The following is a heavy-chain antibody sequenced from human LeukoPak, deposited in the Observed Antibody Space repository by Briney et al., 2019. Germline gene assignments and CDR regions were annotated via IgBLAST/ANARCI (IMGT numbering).Heavy chain of an antibody. D-gene: IGHD2-15*01. J-gene: IGHJ4*02. CDR1: GFTFSYAW. CDR3: FRHLVVPGAGADY. CDR2: IKNKADDGTT. V-gene: IGHV3-15*01. Sequence: GGSMRLSCAASGFTFSYAWMSWVRQAPGKGLEWVGRIKNKADDGTTDYAAPVKGRFTISRDDSKHTLYLQLDSLKTEDTAVYYCFRHLVVPGAGADYWGQGTLVTVSS.